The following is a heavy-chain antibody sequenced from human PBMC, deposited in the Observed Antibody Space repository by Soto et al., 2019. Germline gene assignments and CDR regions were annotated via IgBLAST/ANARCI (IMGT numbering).Heavy chain of an antibody. CDR3: ARQLLGFCSSPSCLNFYYYGMDF. V-gene: IGHV5-51*01. D-gene: IGHD2-2*01. CDR2: IYPGDSET. CDR1: GYSFTTYW. J-gene: IGHJ6*02. Sequence: GESLKISCRGSGYSFTTYWVAWVRQMPGKGLEWMGIIYPGDSETRYSPSFQGQVPISADKSISTAYLQWSSLKASDTAMYYCARQLLGFCSSPSCLNFYYYGMDFWGQGTTVTVSS.